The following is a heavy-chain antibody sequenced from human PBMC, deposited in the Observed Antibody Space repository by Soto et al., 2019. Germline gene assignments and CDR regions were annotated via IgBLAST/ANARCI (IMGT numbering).Heavy chain of an antibody. D-gene: IGHD3-3*02. CDR3: ARDRHFRGGPDDI. V-gene: IGHV3-33*01. CDR1: GFTFSSFG. Sequence: QVQLVESGGGVVQSGRSPRLSCAASGFTFSSFGMHWVRQAPGKGLEWVALIWHDGTFTHYADSVKGRFTISRDNSKNMLYLPMNSLRAYDTAVYYCARDRHFRGGPDDIWGQGTMVTVSS. CDR2: IWHDGTFT. J-gene: IGHJ3*02.